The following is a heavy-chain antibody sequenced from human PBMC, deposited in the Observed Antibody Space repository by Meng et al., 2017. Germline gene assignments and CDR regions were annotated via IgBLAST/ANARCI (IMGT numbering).Heavy chain of an antibody. J-gene: IGHJ4*02. Sequence: ASVKVSCKASGYTFTGYYMHRGRQAPGQGLEWMGRINPNSGGTNYAQKFQGRVTMTRDTSISTAYMELSRLRSDDTAVYYCARVYQGYSSGWNYFDYWGQGNLVTVSS. CDR3: ARVYQGYSSGWNYFDY. D-gene: IGHD6-19*01. CDR2: INPNSGGT. V-gene: IGHV1-2*06. CDR1: GYTFTGYY.